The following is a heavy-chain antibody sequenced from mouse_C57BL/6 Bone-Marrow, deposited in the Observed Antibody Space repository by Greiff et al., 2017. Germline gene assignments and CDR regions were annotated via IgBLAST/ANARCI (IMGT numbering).Heavy chain of an antibody. V-gene: IGHV1-26*01. CDR3: ASQGGARDY. D-gene: IGHD3-2*02. J-gene: IGHJ4*01. CDR1: GYTFTDYY. Sequence: VQLQQSGPELVKPGASVKISCKASGYTFTDYYMNWVKQSHGKSLEWIGDINPNNGGTSYNQKFKGKATLTVDKSSSTAYMELRSLTSEDSAVYYCASQGGARDYWGQGTSVTVSS. CDR2: INPNNGGT.